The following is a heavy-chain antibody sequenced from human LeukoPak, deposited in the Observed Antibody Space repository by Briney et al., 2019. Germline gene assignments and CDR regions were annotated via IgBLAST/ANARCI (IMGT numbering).Heavy chain of an antibody. CDR3: TRVGYIDEGIDY. CDR2: IKQDGSKK. V-gene: IGHV3-7*04. CDR1: GFTVSSNY. J-gene: IGHJ4*02. D-gene: IGHD5-24*01. Sequence: GGSLRLSCAASGFTVSSNYMTWVRQAPGKGLEWVANIKQDGSKKSYVDSVKGRFTISRDNAKNSLYLQMNSLRAEDTAIYYCTRVGYIDEGIDYWGQGTLVTVSS.